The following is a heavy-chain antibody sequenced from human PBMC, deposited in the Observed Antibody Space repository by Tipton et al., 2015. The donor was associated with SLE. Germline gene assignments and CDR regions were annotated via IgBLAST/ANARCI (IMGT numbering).Heavy chain of an antibody. D-gene: IGHD6-13*01. Sequence: SLRLSCAASGFTFSSYSMNWVRQAPGKGLEWVSSISSSSSYIYYADSVKGRFTISRDNAKNSLYLQMNSLRAEDTAVYYCARGLRIAAHYYYYGMDVWGQGTTVTVSS. CDR2: ISSSSSYI. J-gene: IGHJ6*02. V-gene: IGHV3-21*01. CDR1: GFTFSSYS. CDR3: ARGLRIAAHYYYYGMDV.